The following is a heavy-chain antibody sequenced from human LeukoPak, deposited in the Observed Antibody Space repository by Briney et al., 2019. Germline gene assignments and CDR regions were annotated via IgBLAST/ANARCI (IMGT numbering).Heavy chain of an antibody. J-gene: IGHJ4*02. D-gene: IGHD1-7*01. CDR3: ARRGLGTTQRYFEY. Sequence: GASVKVSCKAPGYTFTDYDITWVRQAPGQGLEWMGWISAYNGHTNYAQKLQGRITVTTDTSTSTSYMELRSLRSDDTAVYYCARRGLGTTQRYFEYWGQGTLVIVSS. CDR1: GYTFTDYD. CDR2: ISAYNGHT. V-gene: IGHV1-18*01.